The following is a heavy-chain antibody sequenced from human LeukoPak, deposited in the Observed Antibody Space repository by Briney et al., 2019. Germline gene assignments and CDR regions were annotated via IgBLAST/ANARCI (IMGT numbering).Heavy chain of an antibody. J-gene: IGHJ6*02. Sequence: SETLSLTCAVYGGSFSGYYWSWIRQPPGKGLEWIGEINHSGSTNYNPSLKSRVTISVDTSKNQFSLKLSSVTAADTAVYYCARGPDIVVVPAAIVTDVWGQGTTVTVSS. V-gene: IGHV4-34*01. CDR2: INHSGST. CDR1: GGSFSGYY. D-gene: IGHD2-2*01. CDR3: ARGPDIVVVPAAIVTDV.